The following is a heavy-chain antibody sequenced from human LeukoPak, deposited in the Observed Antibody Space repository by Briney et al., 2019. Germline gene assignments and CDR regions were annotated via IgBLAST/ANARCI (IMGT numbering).Heavy chain of an antibody. CDR2: IIPILGIA. Sequence: SVKVSCKASGGTFSSYAISWVRQAPGQGLEWMRRIIPILGIANYAQKFQGRVTITADKSTSTAYMELSSLRSEDTAVYYCARGSILEYYFDYWGQGTLVTVSS. V-gene: IGHV1-69*04. D-gene: IGHD2-15*01. CDR1: GGTFSSYA. J-gene: IGHJ4*02. CDR3: ARGSILEYYFDY.